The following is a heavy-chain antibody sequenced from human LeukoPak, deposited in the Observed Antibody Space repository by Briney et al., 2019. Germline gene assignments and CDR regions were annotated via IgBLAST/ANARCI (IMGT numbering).Heavy chain of an antibody. CDR1: GGSIDSYY. CDR3: ARRAYYDTSGYYPASGYFDL. D-gene: IGHD3-22*01. V-gene: IGHV4-59*08. Sequence: KSSETLSLTCTVSGGSIDSYYWSWIRQPPGKGLEWIGYIYYTGSTEYHPSLKSRVTISLDTSKNQFSLRLRSVTAADTAIYYCARRAYYDTSGYYPASGYFDLWGRGTLVTVSS. CDR2: IYYTGST. J-gene: IGHJ2*01.